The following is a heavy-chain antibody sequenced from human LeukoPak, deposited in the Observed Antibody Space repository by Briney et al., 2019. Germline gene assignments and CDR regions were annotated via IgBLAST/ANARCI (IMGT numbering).Heavy chain of an antibody. J-gene: IGHJ4*02. CDR1: GYTFTSYG. Sequence: ASVKVSCKASGYTFTSYGISWVRQAPGQGLEWMGWISAYNGNTNYAQKLQGRVTMTTDTSTSTAYMELRSLRSDDTAVYYCARYVRSSGWYYFDYWGQGTLVTVSS. V-gene: IGHV1-18*01. CDR3: ARYVRSSGWYYFDY. CDR2: ISAYNGNT. D-gene: IGHD6-19*01.